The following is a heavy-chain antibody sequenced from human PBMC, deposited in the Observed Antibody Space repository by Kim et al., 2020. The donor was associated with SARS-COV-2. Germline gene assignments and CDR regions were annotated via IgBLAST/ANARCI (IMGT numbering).Heavy chain of an antibody. D-gene: IGHD3-22*01. J-gene: IGHJ4*02. Sequence: SVKSRITIHPDTSKNQFSLQLNSVTPEDTAVYYCARSGRGYYDSSGYYPFDYWGQGTLVTVSS. CDR3: ARSGRGYYDSSGYYPFDY. V-gene: IGHV6-1*01.